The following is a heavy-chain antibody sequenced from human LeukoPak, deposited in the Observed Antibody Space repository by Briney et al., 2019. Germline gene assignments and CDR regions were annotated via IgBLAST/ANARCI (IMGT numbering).Heavy chain of an antibody. Sequence: ASVKVSCKASGYTFTSYGISWVRQAPGQGLEWMGWISAYNGNTNYAQKLQGRVTMTTDISTSTAYMELRSLRSDDTAVYYCARDNGALMITFGGASSYWGQGTLVTVSS. CDR2: ISAYNGNT. V-gene: IGHV1-18*01. CDR3: ARDNGALMITFGGASSY. J-gene: IGHJ4*02. D-gene: IGHD3-16*01. CDR1: GYTFTSYG.